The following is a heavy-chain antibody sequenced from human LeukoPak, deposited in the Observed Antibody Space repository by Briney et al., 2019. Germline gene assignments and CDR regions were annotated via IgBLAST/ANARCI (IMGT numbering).Heavy chain of an antibody. Sequence: LAGGSLRLSCAASGFTFSNAWMTWVRQAPGKGLEWVSYIGSDSQNIYYAGSVKGRFTISRDNTKKRLFLQMNSLRAEDTAMYYCARDLGYSGYVMKYGGQGTLVTVSS. CDR2: IGSDSQNI. CDR3: ARDLGYSGYVMKY. CDR1: GFTFSNAW. J-gene: IGHJ4*02. V-gene: IGHV3-48*01. D-gene: IGHD5-12*01.